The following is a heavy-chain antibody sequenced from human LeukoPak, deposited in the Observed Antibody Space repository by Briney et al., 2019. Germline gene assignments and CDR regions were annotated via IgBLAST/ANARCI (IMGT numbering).Heavy chain of an antibody. J-gene: IGHJ5*02. D-gene: IGHD5-18*01. Sequence: GGSLRLSCAASGFTFSTYSMNWVRQAPGKGLEWVSDIDSGSNNIHYADSVKGRFTISRDDAKNSLYLQMDSLRAEDTAVYYCAKDSDRIQFSSWGQGTLVTVSS. CDR2: IDSGSNNI. CDR1: GFTFSTYS. CDR3: AKDSDRIQFSS. V-gene: IGHV3-48*01.